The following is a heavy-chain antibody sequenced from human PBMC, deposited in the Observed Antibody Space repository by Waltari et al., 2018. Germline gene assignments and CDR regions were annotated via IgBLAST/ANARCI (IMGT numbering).Heavy chain of an antibody. J-gene: IGHJ4*02. V-gene: IGHV3-7*01. D-gene: IGHD3-16*01. CDR2: IKQEGSGK. Sequence: EVQLVESGGGLVQPGGSLRRSCAASGFTFSSYWMSWVRQAPGKGLEWLANIKQEGSGKYYVDSVKGRFTISRDNAKNSLYLQMNSLRAEDTAVYYCARGAPTGLIWGQGTLVTVSS. CDR3: ARGAPTGLI. CDR1: GFTFSSYW.